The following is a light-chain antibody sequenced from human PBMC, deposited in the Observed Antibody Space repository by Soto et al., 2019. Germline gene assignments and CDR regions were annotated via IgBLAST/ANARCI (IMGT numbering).Light chain of an antibody. CDR2: GAS. Sequence: EIVLTQSPGSLSLSPGERATLSCRASQSVSSTFFAWYQQRPGQAPRLLMYGASSRATGIPEGVSGSGSGTDFTLTISRLEAEDFAVYYCQQFDSSVTFGQGTKVEIK. CDR1: QSVSSTF. V-gene: IGKV3-20*01. CDR3: QQFDSSVT. J-gene: IGKJ1*01.